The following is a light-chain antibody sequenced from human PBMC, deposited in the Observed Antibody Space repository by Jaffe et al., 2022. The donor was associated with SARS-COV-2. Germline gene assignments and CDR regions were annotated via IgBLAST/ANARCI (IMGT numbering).Light chain of an antibody. V-gene: IGLV3-1*01. J-gene: IGLJ2*01. CDR2: QDN. Sequence: SYELTQPPSVSVSPGQTASITCSGDKLGNKYVCWYQQKPGQSPVLVIYQDNKRPSGIPERFSGSHSGNTATLTISGTQAMDEADYYCQAWDTSTGMVFGGGTKLTVL. CDR1: KLGNKY. CDR3: QAWDTSTGMV.